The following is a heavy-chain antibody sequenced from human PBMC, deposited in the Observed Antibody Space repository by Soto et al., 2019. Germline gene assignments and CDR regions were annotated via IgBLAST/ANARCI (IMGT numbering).Heavy chain of an antibody. CDR2: MNPNSGKP. J-gene: IGHJ6*03. Sequence: QVQLVQSGAEVKPPGASVKVSCKASGYSFSNYDINWVRQATGQGLEWMGWMNPNSGKPDYAPKFQGRLTMTRDTSIGTAYMELSSLRSEDTAVYYGARGSYETLTGSPYRDVWGRGTTLTGSS. CDR3: ARGSYETLTGSPYRDV. V-gene: IGHV1-8*01. CDR1: GYSFSNYD. D-gene: IGHD3-9*01.